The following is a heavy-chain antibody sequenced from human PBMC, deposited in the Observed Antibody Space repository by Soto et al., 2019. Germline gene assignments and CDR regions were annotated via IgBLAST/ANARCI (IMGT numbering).Heavy chain of an antibody. Sequence: QLQLQESGSGLVKPSQTLSLTCAVAGGSISSGGYSWSWIRQPPGKGLEWIGYVYHSGNPYYSPSLKGRVNISLDRSKNPFAQALGSVTAADTAVYYCARLALVTRIFDYWGQGTLVTVSS. CDR3: ARLALVTRIFDY. V-gene: IGHV4-30-2*01. CDR2: VYHSGNP. D-gene: IGHD2-21*02. J-gene: IGHJ4*02. CDR1: GGSISSGGYS.